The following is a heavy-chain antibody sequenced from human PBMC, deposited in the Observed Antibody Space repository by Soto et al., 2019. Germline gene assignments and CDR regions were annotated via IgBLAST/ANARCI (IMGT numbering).Heavy chain of an antibody. Sequence: SETLSLTCSVSGGSSNSLYGSWMRQTPGKGLEWIGYIYYGGSTNYNPSLKSRVAISVDTSKNQFSLKLSSVTAADTAVYYCARHRHHYDILTGYSPYYMDVWGKGTTVTVSS. D-gene: IGHD3-9*01. V-gene: IGHV4-59*08. J-gene: IGHJ6*03. CDR3: ARHRHHYDILTGYSPYYMDV. CDR2: IYYGGST. CDR1: GGSSNSLY.